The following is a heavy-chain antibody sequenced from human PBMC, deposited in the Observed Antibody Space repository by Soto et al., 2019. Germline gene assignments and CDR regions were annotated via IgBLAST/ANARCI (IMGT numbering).Heavy chain of an antibody. V-gene: IGHV1-2*04. D-gene: IGHD6-6*01. Sequence: ASVKVSCKASGYTFTGYYMHWVRQAPGQGLEWMGWINPNSGGTNYAQKFQGWVTMTRDTSISTAYMELSRLRSDDTAVYYCARGYSSSSGTELDYWGQGNLVTVSS. J-gene: IGHJ4*02. CDR3: ARGYSSSSGTELDY. CDR1: GYTFTGYY. CDR2: INPNSGGT.